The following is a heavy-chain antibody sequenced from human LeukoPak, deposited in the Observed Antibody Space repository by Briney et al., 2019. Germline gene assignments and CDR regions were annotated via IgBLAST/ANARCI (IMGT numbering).Heavy chain of an antibody. CDR2: INHSGST. D-gene: IGHD3-10*01. Sequence: SETLSLTCTVSGGSINRSNYYWGWIRQPPGKGLEWIGEINHSGSTNYNPSLKSRVTISVDTSKNQFSLKLSSVTAADTAVYYCARQGYTMVRGAQYFQHWGQGTLVTVSS. CDR1: GGSINRSNYY. J-gene: IGHJ1*01. V-gene: IGHV4-39*01. CDR3: ARQGYTMVRGAQYFQH.